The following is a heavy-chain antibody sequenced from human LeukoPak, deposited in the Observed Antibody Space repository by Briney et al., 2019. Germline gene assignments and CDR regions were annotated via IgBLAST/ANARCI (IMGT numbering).Heavy chain of an antibody. Sequence: GGSLRLSCAVSGFTLSSYWMNWLRQAPGKGLEWVANIKEDGSERNYVDSVRGRFTISRDNAKNSLYLQMNSLRAEDTAVYYCARVRYMDVWGKGTTVTVSS. J-gene: IGHJ6*03. CDR3: ARVRYMDV. CDR2: IKEDGSER. V-gene: IGHV3-7*01. CDR1: GFTLSSYW.